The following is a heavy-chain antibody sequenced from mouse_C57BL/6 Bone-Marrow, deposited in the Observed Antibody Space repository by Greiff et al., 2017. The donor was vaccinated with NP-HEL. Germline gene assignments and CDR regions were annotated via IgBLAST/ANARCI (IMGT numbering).Heavy chain of an antibody. D-gene: IGHD1-1*01. CDR3: ARFTTVVATNYFDY. Sequence: EVMLVESGGDLVKPGGSLKLSCAASGFTFSSYGMSWVRQTPDKRLEWVATISSGGSYTYYPDSVKGRFTISRDNAKNTLYLQMSSLKSEDTAMYYCARFTTVVATNYFDYWGQGTTLTVSS. CDR2: ISSGGSYT. V-gene: IGHV5-6*01. CDR1: GFTFSSYG. J-gene: IGHJ2*01.